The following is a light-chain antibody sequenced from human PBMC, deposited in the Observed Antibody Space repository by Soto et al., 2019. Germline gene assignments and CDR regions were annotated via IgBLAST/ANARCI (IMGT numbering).Light chain of an antibody. CDR3: LQDYSYPWT. V-gene: IGKV1-6*01. CDR2: ASS. CDR1: QGIRYD. Sequence: AIQMTQSPSSLSASVGDRVTITCRASQGIRYDLGWYQQKPGKAPKLLIYASSSLQSGVPSRFSGSGSGTHVTLTISSLQPEDFATYYCLQDYSYPWTFGQGTKVEIK. J-gene: IGKJ1*01.